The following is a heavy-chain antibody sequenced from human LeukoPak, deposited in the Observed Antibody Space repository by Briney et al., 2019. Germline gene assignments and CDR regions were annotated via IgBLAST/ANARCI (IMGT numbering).Heavy chain of an antibody. CDR2: IYSGGST. V-gene: IGHV3-53*01. CDR3: ARAPLRGSLDY. CDR1: GFTFSNYW. J-gene: IGHJ4*02. D-gene: IGHD5-12*01. Sequence: GGSLRLSCAASGFTFSNYWMHWVRQAPGKGPVWVSVIYSGGSTYYADSVKGRFTISRDNSKNTLYLQMNSLRAEDTAVYYCARAPLRGSLDYWGQGILVTVSS.